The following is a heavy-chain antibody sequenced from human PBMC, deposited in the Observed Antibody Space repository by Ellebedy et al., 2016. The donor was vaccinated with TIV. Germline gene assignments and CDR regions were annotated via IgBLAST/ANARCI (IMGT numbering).Heavy chain of an antibody. D-gene: IGHD2-15*01. J-gene: IGHJ5*02. CDR2: TRNKANSYTT. CDR1: GFTLSDHY. CDR3: ARENWWRFDP. V-gene: IGHV3-72*01. Sequence: GGSLRLSXAASGFTLSDHYMDWVRQAPGKGLEWVGRTRNKANSYTTEYAASVKGRFSISRDDSKNSLYLQMNSLKTEDTAVYYCARENWWRFDPWGQGTLVTVSS.